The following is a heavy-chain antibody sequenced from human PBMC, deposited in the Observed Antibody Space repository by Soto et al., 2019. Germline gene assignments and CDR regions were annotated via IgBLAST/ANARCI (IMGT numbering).Heavy chain of an antibody. J-gene: IGHJ4*02. D-gene: IGHD3-10*01. V-gene: IGHV3-23*01. CDR2: ISGSGGST. CDR3: AKHFLEFGLEYGSGSPALY. Sequence: GGSLRLSCAASGFTFSSYAMSWVRQAPGKGLEWVSAISGSGGSTYYADSVKGRFTISRDNSKNTRYLQMNSLRAEDTAVYYCAKHFLEFGLEYGSGSPALYWGQGTLVTVSS. CDR1: GFTFSSYA.